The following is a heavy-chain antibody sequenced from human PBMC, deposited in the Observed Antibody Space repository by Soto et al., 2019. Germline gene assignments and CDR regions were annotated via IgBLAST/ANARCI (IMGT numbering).Heavy chain of an antibody. CDR1: GGSISSYY. V-gene: IGHV4-59*01. Sequence: KPSETLSLTCTVSGGSISSYYWSWIRQPPGKGLEWIGYIYYSGSTNYNPSLKSRVTISVDTSKNQFSLKLSSVTAADTAVYYCARGGLFYYYGMDGWGQGTTVTVSS. D-gene: IGHD2-21*01. CDR3: ARGGLFYYYGMDG. CDR2: IYYSGST. J-gene: IGHJ6*02.